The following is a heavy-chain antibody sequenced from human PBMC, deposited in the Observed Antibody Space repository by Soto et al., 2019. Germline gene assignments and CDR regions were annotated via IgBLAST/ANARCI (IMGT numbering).Heavy chain of an antibody. J-gene: IGHJ4*02. D-gene: IGHD4-17*01. CDR3: ATSNYGERD. V-gene: IGHV3-23*01. CDR2: VSGNGGST. CDR1: GFTLSNFG. Sequence: EGQVLESGGGLVPPGGSLRLTCVASGFTLSNFGMSWVRQAPGKGLEWVSFVSGNGGSTYYIDSVKGRFTISRDSSTNTVRLQMNSLRAEDTAVYYCATSNYGERDWGQGALVTVSS.